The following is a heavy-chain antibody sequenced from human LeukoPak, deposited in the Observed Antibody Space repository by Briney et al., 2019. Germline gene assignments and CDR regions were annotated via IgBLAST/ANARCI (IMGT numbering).Heavy chain of an antibody. D-gene: IGHD3-10*01. CDR2: ISGSGGST. CDR3: ARGRGADAFDI. CDR1: GFTFSSYA. Sequence: GGSLRLSCAASGFTFSSYAMSWVRQSPGKGLEWVSAISGSGGSTYYADSVKGWFTISRDNSKNTLYLQMNSLRAEDTAVYYCARGRGADAFDIWGQGTMVTVSS. V-gene: IGHV3-23*01. J-gene: IGHJ3*02.